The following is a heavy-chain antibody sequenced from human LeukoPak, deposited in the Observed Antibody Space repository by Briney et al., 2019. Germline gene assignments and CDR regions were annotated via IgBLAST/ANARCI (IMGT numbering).Heavy chain of an antibody. D-gene: IGHD2-15*01. CDR2: IYPGDSDT. CDR3: ARHLLAPDY. CDR1: GYRFTSYW. Sequence: GESLKISCKGSGYRFTSYWIAWVRQMPGKGLGWMGIIYPGDSDTRYSPSFQGQVTISADKSISTAYLQWSSLKASDTAIYYCARHLLAPDYWGQGTLVTVSS. J-gene: IGHJ4*02. V-gene: IGHV5-51*01.